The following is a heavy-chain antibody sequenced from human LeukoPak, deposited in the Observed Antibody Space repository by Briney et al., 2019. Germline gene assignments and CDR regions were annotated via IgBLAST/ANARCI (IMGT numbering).Heavy chain of an antibody. CDR1: GGSFSGYY. CDR3: ARLEWILNFNV. Sequence: PSETLSLTCAVYGGSFSGYYWSWIRQPPGKGLEWIGEINHSGSTNYNPSLKSRVTISVDTSKNQFSLKLSSVTAADTAVYYCARLEWILNFNVWGKGTTVTIPS. V-gene: IGHV4-34*01. CDR2: INHSGST. D-gene: IGHD5-18*01. J-gene: IGHJ6*04.